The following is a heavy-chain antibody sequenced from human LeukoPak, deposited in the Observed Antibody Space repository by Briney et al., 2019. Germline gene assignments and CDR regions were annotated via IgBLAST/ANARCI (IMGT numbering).Heavy chain of an antibody. Sequence: GGSLRLSCAASGFTFSSYAMSWVRQAPGKGLEWVSAISGSGGSTYYADSVKGRFTISRDNSKNTLYLQMNSLRAEDTAVYYCAKGHRFYGPVTLPGGDYWGQGTLVTVSS. CDR1: GFTFSSYA. CDR3: AKGHRFYGPVTLPGGDY. D-gene: IGHD3-16*01. J-gene: IGHJ4*02. CDR2: ISGSGGST. V-gene: IGHV3-23*01.